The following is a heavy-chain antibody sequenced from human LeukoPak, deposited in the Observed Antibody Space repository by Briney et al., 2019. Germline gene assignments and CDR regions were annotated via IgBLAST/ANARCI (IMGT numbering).Heavy chain of an antibody. J-gene: IGHJ4*02. D-gene: IGHD3-10*01. V-gene: IGHV4-4*02. CDR1: GGSIGSDNW. CDR2: IYHSGST. Sequence: SETLSLTCAVSGGSIGSDNWWTWVRQPPAQGLEWIGEIYHSGSTNYNPSLKSRVTISVDKSKNQFSLKLSSVTAADTAVYYCARAVGGDGSGSLWGPGTLVTVSS. CDR3: ARAVGGDGSGSL.